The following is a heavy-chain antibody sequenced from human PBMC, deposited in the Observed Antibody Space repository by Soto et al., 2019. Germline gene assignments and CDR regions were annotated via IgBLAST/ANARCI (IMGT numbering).Heavy chain of an antibody. J-gene: IGHJ2*01. CDR2: INSDGSST. D-gene: IGHD3-3*01. CDR3: ARDGPSDFWSGYYTSYFDL. Sequence: VQLVESGGGLVQPGGSLRLSCAASGFTFSSYWMHWVRQAPGKGLVWVSRINSDGSSTSYADSVKGRFTISRDNAKNTLYLQMNSLRAEDTAVYYCARDGPSDFWSGYYTSYFDLWGRGTLVTVSS. V-gene: IGHV3-74*01. CDR1: GFTFSSYW.